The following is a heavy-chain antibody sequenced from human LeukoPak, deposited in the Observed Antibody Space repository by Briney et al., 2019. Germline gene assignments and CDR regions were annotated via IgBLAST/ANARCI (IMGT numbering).Heavy chain of an antibody. J-gene: IGHJ4*02. CDR1: GLSFSTYW. CDR3: ARQVSGYSFDF. V-gene: IGHV5-51*01. CDR2: IYPGDSDT. D-gene: IGHD3-10*01. Sequence: GESLKISCKASGLSFSTYWIGWVRQMPGKGLEWMGIIYPGDSDTRYSPSFQGQVTISADKSISTAYLQWSSLKASDTAMYYCARQVSGYSFDFWGQGTLVTVSS.